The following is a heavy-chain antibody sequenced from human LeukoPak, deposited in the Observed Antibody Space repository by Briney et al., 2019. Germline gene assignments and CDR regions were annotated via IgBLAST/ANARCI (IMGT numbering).Heavy chain of an antibody. J-gene: IGHJ6*03. D-gene: IGHD3-10*01. V-gene: IGHV4-61*02. CDR3: ARSDGSYYYYYMDV. CDR1: GGSISSGSYY. Sequence: PSQTLSLTCTVSGGSISSGSYYWSWIRQPAGKGLEWIGRIYTSGSTNYNPSLKSRVTISVDTSKNQFSLKLSSVTAADTAVYYCARSDGSYYYYYMDVWGKGTTVTIPS. CDR2: IYTSGST.